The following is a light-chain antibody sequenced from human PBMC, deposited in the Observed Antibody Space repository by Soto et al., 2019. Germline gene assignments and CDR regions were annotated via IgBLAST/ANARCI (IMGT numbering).Light chain of an antibody. V-gene: IGKV3-11*01. Sequence: EVVLTQSPATLSLSPGDRATLSCRASQSVFGYLAWYQHKPGQAPRLLIYDAYKRATGVPARFSGSGSETDFTLIISSLEPEDFAVYYCQQRSDSPPLTFGGGNKVDIK. CDR1: QSVFGY. J-gene: IGKJ4*01. CDR3: QQRSDSPPLT. CDR2: DAY.